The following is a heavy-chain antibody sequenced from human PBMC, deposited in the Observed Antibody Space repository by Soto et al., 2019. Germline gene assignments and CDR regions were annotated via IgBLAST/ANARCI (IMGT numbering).Heavy chain of an antibody. CDR3: ARVALNYADNSAMFDP. V-gene: IGHV4-59*01. CDR2: IDDSGIS. CDR1: GGSISSFY. D-gene: IGHD3-16*01. Sequence: NPSETLSLTCTASGGSISSFYWSWIRQPPGKGLECIGYIDDSGISHYNPSLKSRVNISVDKSRNHVSLQVTSVTAADTAVYYCARVALNYADNSAMFDPWGQGTLVTVSS. J-gene: IGHJ5*02.